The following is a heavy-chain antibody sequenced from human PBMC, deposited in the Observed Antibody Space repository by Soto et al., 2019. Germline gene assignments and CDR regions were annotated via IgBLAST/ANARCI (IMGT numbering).Heavy chain of an antibody. D-gene: IGHD6-19*01. CDR2: IYYSGIT. Sequence: QLQLQESGPGLVKPSETLSLTCTVSGGSISSSSYYWGWIRQPPGKGLEWIGSIYYSGITYYNPSAKTRFHISVDTSKNQISLKLSSVTAADTAVYYCATLAVAGTTDAFDIWGQGTMVTDSS. CDR1: GGSISSSSYY. CDR3: ATLAVAGTTDAFDI. J-gene: IGHJ3*02. V-gene: IGHV4-39*01.